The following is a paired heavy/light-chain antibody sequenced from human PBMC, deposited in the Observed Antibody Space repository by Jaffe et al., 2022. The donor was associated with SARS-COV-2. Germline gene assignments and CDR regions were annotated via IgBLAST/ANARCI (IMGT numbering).Heavy chain of an antibody. Sequence: QVQLVESGGGVVQPGRSLRLSCAASGFTFSSYGMHWVRQAPGKGLEWVAVISYDGSNKNYADSVKGRFTISRDNSKNTLYLQMNRLRAEDTAVYYCAKEGSYGDLDDYWGQGTLVTVSS. CDR2: ISYDGSNK. D-gene: IGHD4-17*01. CDR3: AKEGSYGDLDDY. V-gene: IGHV3-30*18. CDR1: GFTFSSYG. J-gene: IGHJ4*02.
Light chain of an antibody. CDR1: VLAQKY. Sequence: SYELTQPSSVSVSPGQTARITCSGDVLAQKYARWFQQKPGQAPVLVIYKDSERPSGIPERFSGSSSGTTVTLTISGAQVEDEADYYCYSAADNNLRVFGGGTKLTVL. CDR3: YSAADNNLRV. V-gene: IGLV3-27*01. J-gene: IGLJ2*01. CDR2: KDS.